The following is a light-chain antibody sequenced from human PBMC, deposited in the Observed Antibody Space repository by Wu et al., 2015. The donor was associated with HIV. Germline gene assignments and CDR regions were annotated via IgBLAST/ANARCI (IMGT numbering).Light chain of an antibody. J-gene: IGKJ2*03. CDR3: QQFSRYPYS. V-gene: IGKV1-5*03. CDR1: QSISSY. Sequence: DIQMTQSPSTLSASVGDRVTITCRASQSISSYLAWYQQKPGKAPKVLTYKASDLQIGVPSRFSASESGTEFTLTISSLQPDDFATYYCQQFSRYPYSFGQGTKAGDQT. CDR2: KAS.